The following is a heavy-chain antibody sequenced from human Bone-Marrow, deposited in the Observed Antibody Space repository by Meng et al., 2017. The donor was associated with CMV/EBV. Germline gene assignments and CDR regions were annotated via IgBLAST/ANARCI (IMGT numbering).Heavy chain of an antibody. J-gene: IGHJ1*01. CDR2: MNQDGSHK. CDR1: GFTFSSYS. CDR3: SKNGGWLIEH. V-gene: IGHV3-7*01. Sequence: GESLKISCAASGFTFSSYSMNWVRQAPGKGLEWVANMNQDGSHKYYVDSVKGRFTISADNAKNSLYLQMNSLRAEDTAVYYCSKNGGWLIEHWGQGTRVTVSS. D-gene: IGHD3-16*01.